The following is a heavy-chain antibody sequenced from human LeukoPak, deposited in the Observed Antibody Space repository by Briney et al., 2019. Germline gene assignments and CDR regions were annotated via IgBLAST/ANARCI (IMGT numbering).Heavy chain of an antibody. CDR3: ARDHCSSTSCYTWNWLDP. D-gene: IGHD2-2*02. V-gene: IGHV1-69*01. CDR2: IIPIFGTA. Sequence: SVKVSCTASGGTFSSYAISWVRQAPGQGLQWMGGIIPIFGTANYAQKFQGRVTITADESTSTAYMELSSLRSEDTAVYYCARDHCSSTSCYTWNWLDPWGQGTLVTVSS. J-gene: IGHJ5*02. CDR1: GGTFSSYA.